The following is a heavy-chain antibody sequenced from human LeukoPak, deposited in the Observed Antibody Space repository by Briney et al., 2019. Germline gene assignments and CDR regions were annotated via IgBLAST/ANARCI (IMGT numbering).Heavy chain of an antibody. CDR2: ISGSGGST. CDR1: GFTFSSYA. V-gene: IGHV3-23*01. D-gene: IGHD6-19*01. J-gene: IGHJ3*02. CDR3: AKKKGGGGWYFGAFDI. Sequence: GGSLGLSCAASGFTFSSYAMSWVRQAPGKGLEWVSAISGSGGSTYYADSVKGRFTISRDNSKNTLYLQMNSLRAEDTAVYYCAKKKGGGGWYFGAFDIWDQGTMVTVSS.